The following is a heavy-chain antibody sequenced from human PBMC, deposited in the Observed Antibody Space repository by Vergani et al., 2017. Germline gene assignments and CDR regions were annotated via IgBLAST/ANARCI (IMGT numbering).Heavy chain of an antibody. CDR2: INPSGGHT. V-gene: IGHV1-46*03. Sequence: QVQVVQSGAEVKKSGASVKVSCKTSGYTFRTYYMHWVRQAPGQGLEWMGIINPSGGHTNYAQKLQGRVTMTRDTSTSTVYTGLSSLRSEDTAIYYCARGDYGILTGYRYWGQGTLVTVSA. J-gene: IGHJ4*02. CDR3: ARGDYGILTGYRY. D-gene: IGHD3-9*01. CDR1: GYTFRTYY.